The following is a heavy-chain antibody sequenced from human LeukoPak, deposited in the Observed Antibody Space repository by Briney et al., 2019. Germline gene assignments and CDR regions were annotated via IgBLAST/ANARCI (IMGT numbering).Heavy chain of an antibody. CDR2: ISGSGGST. CDR3: ARDYDSSGYSDAFDI. D-gene: IGHD3-22*01. J-gene: IGHJ3*02. CDR1: GFTFSSYA. V-gene: IGHV3-23*01. Sequence: GGSLRLSCAASGFTFSSYAMSWVRQAPGKGLEWVSAISGSGGSTCYADSVKGRFTISRDNSKNTLYLQMNSLRAEDTAVYYCARDYDSSGYSDAFDIWGQGTMVTVSS.